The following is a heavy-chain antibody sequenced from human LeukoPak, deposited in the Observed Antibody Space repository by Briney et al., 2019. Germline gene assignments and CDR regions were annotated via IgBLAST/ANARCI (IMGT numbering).Heavy chain of an antibody. J-gene: IGHJ3*02. V-gene: IGHV4-39*01. CDR3: ARRQSGRYDFWSGYQDADAFDI. Sequence: SETLSLTCTVSGGSISSSSYYWGWIRQPPGKGLEWIGSIYYSGSTYYNPSLKSRVTISVDTSKNQFSLRLTSVTAADTAVYYCARRQSGRYDFWSGYQDADAFDIWGQGTMVTVSS. CDR2: IYYSGST. CDR1: GGSISSSSYY. D-gene: IGHD3-3*01.